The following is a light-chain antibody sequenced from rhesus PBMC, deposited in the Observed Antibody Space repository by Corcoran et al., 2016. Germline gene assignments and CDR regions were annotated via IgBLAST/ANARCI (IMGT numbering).Light chain of an antibody. CDR3: QQYSSSPFT. CDR2: KAS. V-gene: IGKV1-22*01. Sequence: DIQMTQSPSSLSESVGDTVTITCRASQSISSWLAWYQQQPGKAPKLLIYKASTLQSGGPSRFSGSGSGTDFTLTISSLQSEDFATYYCQQYSSSPFTFGPGTKLDIK. CDR1: QSISSW. J-gene: IGKJ3*01.